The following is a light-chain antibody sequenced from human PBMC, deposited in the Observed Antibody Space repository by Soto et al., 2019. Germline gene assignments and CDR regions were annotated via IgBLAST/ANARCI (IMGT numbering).Light chain of an antibody. Sequence: QSALTQPASVSGSPGQSITISCTGTSSDISGYNYVSWYQQHPGKAPKFMIYDVSNRPSGVSNLFSGSKSGNTASLTISGLQAEDEADYYCSSYTTSNTRQIVFGTGTKATV. CDR1: SSDISGYNY. CDR3: SSYTTSNTRQIV. J-gene: IGLJ1*01. V-gene: IGLV2-14*01. CDR2: DVS.